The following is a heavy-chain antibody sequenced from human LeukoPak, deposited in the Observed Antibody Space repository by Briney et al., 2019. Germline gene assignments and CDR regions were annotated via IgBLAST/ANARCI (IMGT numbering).Heavy chain of an antibody. V-gene: IGHV1-18*01. CDR3: ARDLAVAGIHYFDY. J-gene: IGHJ4*02. CDR1: GYTFTSYG. D-gene: IGHD6-19*01. Sequence: AASVKVSCKASGYTFTSYGIGWVRQAPGQGLEWMGWISAYNGNTNYAQKLQGRVTMTTDTSTSTAYMELRSLRSDDTAVYYCARDLAVAGIHYFDYRGQGTLVTVSS. CDR2: ISAYNGNT.